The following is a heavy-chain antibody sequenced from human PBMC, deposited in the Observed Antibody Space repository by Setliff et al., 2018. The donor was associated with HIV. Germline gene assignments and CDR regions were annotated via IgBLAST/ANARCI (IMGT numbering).Heavy chain of an antibody. Sequence: ASVKVSCKASGYTFTRDYIHWVQQAPGQGLEWMGIINPAENPTSYAQKFQGRLTMTRDTSTNTVYMEPSSLRSEDTAVYYCAKDIPGPAINRGRIKNWFDPWGEGTLVTVSS. V-gene: IGHV1-46*01. CDR3: AKDIPGPAINRGRIKNWFDP. D-gene: IGHD2-8*02. CDR2: INPAENPT. J-gene: IGHJ5*02. CDR1: GYTFTRDY.